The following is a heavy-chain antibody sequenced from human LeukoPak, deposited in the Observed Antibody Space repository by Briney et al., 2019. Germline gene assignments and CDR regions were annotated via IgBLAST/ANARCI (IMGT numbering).Heavy chain of an antibody. D-gene: IGHD4-17*01. CDR1: GFGFSEYS. V-gene: IGHV3-21*01. CDR2: ITSSSSYI. CDR3: ARDLRTTVTAFDALDI. J-gene: IGHJ3*02. Sequence: PGGSLRLSCAASGFGFSEYSMNWVRQAPGKGLEWVSSITSSSSYIYYADSVKGRFTISRDNAKNSLYLQMNSLRAEDTAVYYCARDLRTTVTAFDALDIWGQGTLVTVSS.